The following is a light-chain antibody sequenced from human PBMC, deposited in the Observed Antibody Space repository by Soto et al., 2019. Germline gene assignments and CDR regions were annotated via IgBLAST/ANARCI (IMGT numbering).Light chain of an antibody. J-gene: IGLJ2*01. Sequence: QSALTQPASVSGSPGQSITISCTGTISDVGCYQYVSWFQQHPGKAPKLMFYDVSDRPSGASSRFSGSKSGNTGSLPNSGLQSEGEADYYCSSYTSDFTIIFGGGTQLTVL. CDR1: ISDVGCYQY. CDR3: SSYTSDFTII. CDR2: DVS. V-gene: IGLV2-14*03.